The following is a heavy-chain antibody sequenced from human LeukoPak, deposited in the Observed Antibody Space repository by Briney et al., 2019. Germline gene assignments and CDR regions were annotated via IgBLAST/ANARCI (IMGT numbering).Heavy chain of an antibody. Sequence: GGSLRLSCAASGFTFSNYAMQWVRQAPGRGLEWVAVKSYDGGNKYYADSVKGRFTISRDNSKNTLFLQMDSLRAEDTAVYYCARGGLRYDALDIWGQGTMVTVSS. J-gene: IGHJ3*02. CDR2: KSYDGGNK. CDR1: GFTFSNYA. CDR3: ARGGLRYDALDI. V-gene: IGHV3-30-3*01. D-gene: IGHD3-9*01.